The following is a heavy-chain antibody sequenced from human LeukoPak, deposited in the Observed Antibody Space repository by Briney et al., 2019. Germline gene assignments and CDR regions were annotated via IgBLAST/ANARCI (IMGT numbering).Heavy chain of an antibody. Sequence: WASETLSLTCTVSGYSISSGYYWGWIRQPPGKGLEWVSGINWNGGSTGYADSVKGRFTISRDNAKNSLYLQMTSLRAEDTAFYYCARGTETYYDSSAYYSYWGQGTLVSVSS. J-gene: IGHJ4*02. CDR1: GYSISSGYY. CDR3: ARGTETYYDSSAYYSY. CDR2: INWNGGST. V-gene: IGHV3-20*04. D-gene: IGHD3-22*01.